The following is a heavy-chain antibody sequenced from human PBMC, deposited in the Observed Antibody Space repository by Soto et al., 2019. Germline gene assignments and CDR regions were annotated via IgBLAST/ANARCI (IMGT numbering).Heavy chain of an antibody. CDR3: ARATDTYSRGWLFDY. Sequence: QVQLVESGGGVVQPGKSLRLSCAGSGFTFRTYAMHWVRQAPGKGLEWVAVISYDGSNQNYADSVKGRFTVSRGNSKNTLYLQMNSQRPKDTAVYFCARATDTYSRGWLFDYWGEGDLGSVAS. V-gene: IGHV3-30-3*01. J-gene: IGHJ4*02. CDR2: ISYDGSNQ. CDR1: GFTFRTYA. D-gene: IGHD6-19*01.